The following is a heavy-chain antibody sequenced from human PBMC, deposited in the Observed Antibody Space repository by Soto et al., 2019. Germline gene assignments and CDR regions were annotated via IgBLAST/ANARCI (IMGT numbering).Heavy chain of an antibody. CDR3: AHTEDIVVGYYMDV. D-gene: IGHD2-15*01. CDR2: IYWDDDK. J-gene: IGHJ6*03. Sequence: QITLKESGPTLVKPTQTLTLTCTFSGFSLSTSGVGVGWIRQPPGKALEWLALIYWDDDKRYSPSLKSRLTITKDTSKNQVVLTMTNMDPVDTATYCCAHTEDIVVGYYMDVWGKGTTVTVSS. V-gene: IGHV2-5*02. CDR1: GFSLSTSGVG.